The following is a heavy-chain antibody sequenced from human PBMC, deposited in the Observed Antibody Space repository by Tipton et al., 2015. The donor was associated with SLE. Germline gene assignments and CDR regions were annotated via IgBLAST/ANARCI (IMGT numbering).Heavy chain of an antibody. CDR3: ASSGAGDSFDY. CDR2: ISSSSSYI. V-gene: IGHV3-21*01. J-gene: IGHJ4*02. CDR1: GFTFSSYI. Sequence: SLRLSCAASGFTFSSYIMNWVRQAPGKGLEWVSSISSSSSYIHYTDSVKGRFTISRDNAKNSLYLQMNSLRAEDTAVYYCASSGAGDSFDYWGQGTLVTVSS. D-gene: IGHD4-17*01.